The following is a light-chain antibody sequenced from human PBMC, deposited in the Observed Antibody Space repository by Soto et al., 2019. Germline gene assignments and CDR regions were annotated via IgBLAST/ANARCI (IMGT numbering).Light chain of an antibody. CDR2: GAS. CDR3: QQYHRSPRT. CDR1: QSVRSSF. V-gene: IGKV3-20*01. Sequence: EIVLTQSPGTLSLVPGQRATLCCRASQSVRSSFLAWLQQKPGQPPRLLIYGASIRAPGIPDRFSGSGSGTDFTLTISRLEPEDFAVYYCQQYHRSPRTFGQGTKVEIK. J-gene: IGKJ1*01.